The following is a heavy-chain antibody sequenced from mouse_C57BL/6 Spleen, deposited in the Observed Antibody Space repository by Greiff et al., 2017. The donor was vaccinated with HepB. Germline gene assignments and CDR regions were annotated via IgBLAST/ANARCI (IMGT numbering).Heavy chain of an antibody. D-gene: IGHD1-1*01. J-gene: IGHJ2*01. CDR2: IYPGDGDT. Sequence: QVQLQQSGPELVKPGASVKISCKASGYAFSSSWMNWVKQRPGKGLEWIGRIYPGDGDTNYNGKFKGKATLTADKSSSTAYMQLSSLTSEDSAVYFCARLPPTVVAFDYWGQGTTLTVSS. CDR3: ARLPPTVVAFDY. V-gene: IGHV1-82*01. CDR1: GYAFSSSW.